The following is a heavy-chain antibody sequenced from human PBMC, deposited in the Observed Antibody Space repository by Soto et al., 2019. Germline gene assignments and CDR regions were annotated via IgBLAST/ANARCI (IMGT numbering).Heavy chain of an antibody. CDR3: AKLSVAPLND. V-gene: IGHV1-69*01. J-gene: IGHJ4*02. CDR1: GGSFKNYA. Sequence: QVQLVQSGAEVKKPGSSVKLSCKASGGSFKNYALSWVRQAPGQGLEWMGSFIPIFDSPTNEEDFEGRLTIAVDESAPTAFVEMTRLTSTDTAIYYIAKLSVAPLNDWGQGTLVTVSS. D-gene: IGHD6-19*01. CDR2: FIPIFDSP.